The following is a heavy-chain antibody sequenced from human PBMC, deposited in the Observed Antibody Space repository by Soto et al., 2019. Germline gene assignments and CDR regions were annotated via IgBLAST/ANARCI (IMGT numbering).Heavy chain of an antibody. CDR3: ARGSYIAPDY. J-gene: IGHJ4*02. CDR1: GGSLSSGGYS. V-gene: IGHV4-30-2*01. Sequence: SETLSLTCAVSGGSLSSGGYSWSWIRQPPGKGLAWIGYIYHSGSTYYNPSLKRRVTISVDRSKNQFCLKLSSVTAADTAVDYCARGSYIAPDYWGQGTLVTVSS. D-gene: IGHD3-10*01. CDR2: IYHSGST.